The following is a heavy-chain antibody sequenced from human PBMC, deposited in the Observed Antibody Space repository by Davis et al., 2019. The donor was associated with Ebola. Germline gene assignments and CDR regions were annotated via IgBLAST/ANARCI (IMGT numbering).Heavy chain of an antibody. V-gene: IGHV1-69*13. J-gene: IGHJ4*02. CDR2: IIPVFGIV. CDR1: GGIFMNFA. Sequence: SVKVSCKTSGGIFMNFAISWVRQAPGQGLVWMGGIIPVFGIVRYAQNFQDRLTITADESTSTAYMELSSLRSEDTAVYFCASSGGGVSWYVGRPPDYWGQGTLVTVSS. D-gene: IGHD6-13*01. CDR3: ASSGGGVSWYVGRPPDY.